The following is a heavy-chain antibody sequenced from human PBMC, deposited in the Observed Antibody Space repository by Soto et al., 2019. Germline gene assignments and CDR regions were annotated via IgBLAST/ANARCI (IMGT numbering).Heavy chain of an antibody. Sequence: GASVKVSCKASGYTFSNYGITWVRQAPGQRLEWMGWTNAGNGNTKYSQKFQGRVTITRDTSASTAYMELSSLRSEDTAVEDCARDKITGILDYWGQGTLVTVSS. CDR2: TNAGNGNT. CDR3: ARDKITGILDY. V-gene: IGHV1-3*01. CDR1: GYTFSNYG. J-gene: IGHJ4*02. D-gene: IGHD1-20*01.